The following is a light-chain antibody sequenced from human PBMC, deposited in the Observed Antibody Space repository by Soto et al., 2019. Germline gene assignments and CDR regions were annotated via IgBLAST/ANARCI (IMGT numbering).Light chain of an antibody. Sequence: DIQMTQSPSTLSASVGDRVTITCRASQSIGVWLAWYQQKPGTAPKLLIYKTSTLDSGVPLRFSGSGSGTDFTLTISSLQPDDFATYYCQQYINYFRTFGQGTKVEIK. CDR2: KTS. CDR1: QSIGVW. J-gene: IGKJ1*01. V-gene: IGKV1-5*03. CDR3: QQYINYFRT.